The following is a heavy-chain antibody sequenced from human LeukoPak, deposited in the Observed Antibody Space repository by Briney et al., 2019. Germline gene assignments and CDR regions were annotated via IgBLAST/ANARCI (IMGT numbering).Heavy chain of an antibody. J-gene: IGHJ4*02. CDR2: LNSDGSDT. D-gene: IGHD6-13*01. CDR1: GFTFSTYW. Sequence: GGSLRLSCAASGFTFSTYWMHWVRQVPGKGLVWVSRLNSDGSDTSYADSVKGRFTISRDNAKNTLYLQMNSLRAEDTAVYYCARGVSPLNYYFDYWGRGTLVTVS. V-gene: IGHV3-74*01. CDR3: ARGVSPLNYYFDY.